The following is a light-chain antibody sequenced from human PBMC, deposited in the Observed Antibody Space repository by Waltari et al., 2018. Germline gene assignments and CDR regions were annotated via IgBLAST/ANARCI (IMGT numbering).Light chain of an antibody. J-gene: IGLJ3*02. CDR1: SDIRTDTTK. Sequence: QAVLTQPASLSASPGASASLTCTLRSDIRTDTTKIFWYQQKPGSPPQFLLNYKSDSDKQQGSGVPSRFSGSKVVSANTGILFISGLQSEDEADYYCMIWFSSAWVFGGGTKLTVL. V-gene: IGLV5-45*01. CDR2: YKSDSDK. CDR3: MIWFSSAWV.